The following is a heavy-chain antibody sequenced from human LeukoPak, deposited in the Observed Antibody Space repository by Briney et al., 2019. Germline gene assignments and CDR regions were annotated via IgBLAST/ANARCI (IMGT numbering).Heavy chain of an antibody. CDR3: ARVPPTVTTDHYYYYYGMDV. Sequence: SVKVSCKASGGTFSSYAISWVRQAPGQGLEWMGGIIPIFGTANYAQKFQGRVTITADESTSTAYMELSSLRSEDTAVYYCARVPPTVTTDHYYYYYGMDVWGQGTTVTVSS. V-gene: IGHV1-69*13. CDR1: GGTFSSYA. J-gene: IGHJ6*02. CDR2: IIPIFGTA. D-gene: IGHD4-11*01.